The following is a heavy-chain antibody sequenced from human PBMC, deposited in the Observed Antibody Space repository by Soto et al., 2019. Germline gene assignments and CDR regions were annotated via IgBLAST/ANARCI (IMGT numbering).Heavy chain of an antibody. CDR1: GFTFSRFE. CDR3: TRAAWFPYLSFY. D-gene: IGHD3-10*01. J-gene: IGHJ4*02. CDR2: ISSSGSTA. Sequence: GGSLRLSCAASGFTFSRFELHWVRQAPGKGLEWISYISSSGSTAYYASSVEGRFTISRDNANNSVYLQMDSLRAEDTAPYYCTRAAWFPYLSFYWGQGALVTVSS. V-gene: IGHV3-48*03.